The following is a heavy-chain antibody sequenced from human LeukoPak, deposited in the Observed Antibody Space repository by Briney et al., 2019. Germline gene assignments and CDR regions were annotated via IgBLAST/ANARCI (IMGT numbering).Heavy chain of an antibody. D-gene: IGHD2-2*01. CDR1: GFTFSSYA. V-gene: IGHV3-30*01. CDR2: ISYDGSNK. J-gene: IGHJ4*02. Sequence: PGGSLRLSCAASGFTFSSYAIHWVRQAPGKGLEWVAVISYDGSNKYYADSVKGRFTISRDNSKNTLYLQMNSLRAEDTAVYYCAKAPVRYCSSTSCYAFDYWGQGTLVTVSS. CDR3: AKAPVRYCSSTSCYAFDY.